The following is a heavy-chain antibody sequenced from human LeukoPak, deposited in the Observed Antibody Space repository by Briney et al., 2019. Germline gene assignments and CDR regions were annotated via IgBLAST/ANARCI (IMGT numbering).Heavy chain of an antibody. CDR3: ARGRGRITMVRGVIGWFDP. J-gene: IGHJ5*02. CDR1: GGSISSYY. Sequence: NPSETLPLTCTVSGGSISSYYWSWIRQPPGKGLEWIGCIYYSGNTNYNPSLKSRVTISVDTSKNQFSPKLSSVTAADTAVYYCARGRGRITMVRGVIGWFDPWGQGTLVTVSS. V-gene: IGHV4-59*01. D-gene: IGHD3-10*01. CDR2: IYYSGNT.